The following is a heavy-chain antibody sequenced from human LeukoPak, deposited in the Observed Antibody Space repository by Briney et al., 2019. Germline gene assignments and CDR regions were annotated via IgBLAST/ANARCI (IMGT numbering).Heavy chain of an antibody. V-gene: IGHV3-23*01. CDR1: GFTFSSYA. Sequence: GGSLRLSCAASGFTFSSYAMSWVRQAPGKGLEWVSAISGSGGSTYYADSVKGRFTISRDNSKNTLYLQMNSLRAEDTAVYYCAKPPTALEWSRPTYYFDYWGQGTLVTVSS. CDR3: AKPPTALEWSRPTYYFDY. J-gene: IGHJ4*02. D-gene: IGHD3-3*01. CDR2: ISGSGGST.